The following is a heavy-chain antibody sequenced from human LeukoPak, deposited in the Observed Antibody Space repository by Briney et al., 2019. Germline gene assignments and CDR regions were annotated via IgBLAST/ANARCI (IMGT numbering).Heavy chain of an antibody. V-gene: IGHV3-30-3*01. J-gene: IGHJ4*02. D-gene: IGHD3-10*01. Sequence: GGSLRLSCAASGFTVSSNYMGWVRQAPGKGLEWVAVISYDGSNKYYADSVKGRFTISRDNAKNSLYLQMNSLRAEDTAVYYCARDQEATLLRGYFDYWGQGTLVTVSS. CDR3: ARDQEATLLRGYFDY. CDR2: ISYDGSNK. CDR1: GFTVSSNY.